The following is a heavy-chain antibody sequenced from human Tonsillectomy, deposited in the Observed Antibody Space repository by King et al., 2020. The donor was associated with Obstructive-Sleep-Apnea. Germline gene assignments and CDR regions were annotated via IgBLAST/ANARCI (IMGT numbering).Heavy chain of an antibody. J-gene: IGHJ6*02. Sequence: VQLVESGGGLVQPGGSLRLSCAASGFTFSSYTMNWVRQAPGKGLEWVSYISNSGSTMYYADSVRGRFTISRDNAKNSLYLQMNSLRAEETAVYYCARLINLQETYYYYHGMDVWGQGTTVTVSS. CDR1: GFTFSSYT. CDR3: ARLINLQETYYYYHGMDV. CDR2: ISNSGSTM. D-gene: IGHD3-16*01. V-gene: IGHV3-48*04.